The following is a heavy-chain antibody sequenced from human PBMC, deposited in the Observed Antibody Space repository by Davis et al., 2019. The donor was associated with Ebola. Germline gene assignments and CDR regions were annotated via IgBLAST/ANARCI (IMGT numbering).Heavy chain of an antibody. CDR3: ARSGVYGDYT. CDR1: GFFFSSYW. CDR2: IKEDGSEK. J-gene: IGHJ5*02. Sequence: GGSLRLSCAASGFFFSSYWMTWVRQAPGKGLEWVANIKEDGSEKYYVDSVKGRFTVSRDNAKNSLYLQMNSLRAEDTAVYYCARSGVYGDYTWGQGTLVTVSS. D-gene: IGHD4-17*01. V-gene: IGHV3-7*03.